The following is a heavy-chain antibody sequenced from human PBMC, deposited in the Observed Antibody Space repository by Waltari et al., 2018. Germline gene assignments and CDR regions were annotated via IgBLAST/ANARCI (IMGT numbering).Heavy chain of an antibody. Sequence: QVQLVESGGGVVQPGRSLRLSCAASGFTFSSYAMHWVRPAPGQGLEWVAVISYDGSNKYYADSVKGRFTISRDNSKNTLYLQMNSLRAEDTAVYYCARGGGYYGSGTMEYFDYWGQGTLVTVSS. J-gene: IGHJ4*02. CDR3: ARGGGYYGSGTMEYFDY. CDR2: ISYDGSNK. D-gene: IGHD3-10*01. CDR1: GFTFSSYA. V-gene: IGHV3-30-3*01.